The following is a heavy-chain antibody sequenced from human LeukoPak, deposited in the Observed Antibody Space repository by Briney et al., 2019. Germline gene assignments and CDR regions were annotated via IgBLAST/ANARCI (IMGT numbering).Heavy chain of an antibody. J-gene: IGHJ5*02. Sequence: SVKVSCKASGGTFISYAISWVRQAPGQGLEWMGGIIPIFGTANYAQKFQGRVTITTDESTSTAYMELSSLRSEDTAVYYCARGPSCYSGSYCNWFDPWGQGTLVTVSS. CDR1: GGTFISYA. D-gene: IGHD1-26*01. V-gene: IGHV1-69*05. CDR3: ARGPSCYSGSYCNWFDP. CDR2: IIPIFGTA.